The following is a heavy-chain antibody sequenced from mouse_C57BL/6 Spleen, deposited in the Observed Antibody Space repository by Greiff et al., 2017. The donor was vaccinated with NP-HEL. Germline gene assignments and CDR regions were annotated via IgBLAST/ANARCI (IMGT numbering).Heavy chain of an antibody. J-gene: IGHJ1*03. CDR2: ISSGGSYT. CDR1: GFTFSSYG. CDR3: ARPAYGSKGYFDV. D-gene: IGHD1-1*01. Sequence: EVQRVESGGDLVKPGGSLKLSCAASGFTFSSYGMSWVRQTPDKRLEWVATISSGGSYTYYPDSVKGRFTISRDNAKNTLYLQMSSLKSEDTAMYYCARPAYGSKGYFDVWGTGTTVTVSS. V-gene: IGHV5-6*01.